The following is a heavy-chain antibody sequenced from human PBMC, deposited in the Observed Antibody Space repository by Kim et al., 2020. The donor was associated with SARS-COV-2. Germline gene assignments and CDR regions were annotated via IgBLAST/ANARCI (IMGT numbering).Heavy chain of an antibody. Sequence: SETLSLTCAVYGGSFSGYYWSWIRQPPGKGLEWIGEINYSGSTNYNPSLESRVTISVDTSKSQFSLKLSSVTAADTAVYYCSRGDSGWYREYFQHWGQ. CDR3: SRGDSGWYREYFQH. V-gene: IGHV4-34*01. D-gene: IGHD6-19*01. J-gene: IGHJ1*01. CDR1: GGSFSGYY. CDR2: INYSGST.